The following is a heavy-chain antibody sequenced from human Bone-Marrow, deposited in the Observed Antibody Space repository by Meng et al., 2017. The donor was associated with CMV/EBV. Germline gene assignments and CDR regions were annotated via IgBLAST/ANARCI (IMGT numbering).Heavy chain of an antibody. V-gene: IGHV3-7*01. CDR1: GFTFSSYW. CDR3: ARGACSSTSCHALALVRYYYYYGMDV. Sequence: GGSLRLSCAASGFTFSSYWMSWVRQAPGKGLEWVASIKQDGSEKYYVDSVKGRFTISRDNAKNSLYLQMNSLRAEDTAVYYCARGACSSTSCHALALVRYYYYYGMDVWGQGTTVTVSS. D-gene: IGHD2-2*01. CDR2: IKQDGSEK. J-gene: IGHJ6*02.